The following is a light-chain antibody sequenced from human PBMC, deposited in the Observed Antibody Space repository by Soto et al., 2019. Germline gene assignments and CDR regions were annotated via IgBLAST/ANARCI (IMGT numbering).Light chain of an antibody. CDR2: KAS. CDR1: QSISSW. Sequence: DIQMTQSPSTLSASVGDRVTITCRASQSISSWLAWYQQKPGKAPKLLIYKASSLESGVPSRFSGRGSGTEFTLTISSLQPGDFATYDCQQYNTYSALTFGGGTKVEIK. CDR3: QQYNTYSALT. J-gene: IGKJ4*01. V-gene: IGKV1-5*03.